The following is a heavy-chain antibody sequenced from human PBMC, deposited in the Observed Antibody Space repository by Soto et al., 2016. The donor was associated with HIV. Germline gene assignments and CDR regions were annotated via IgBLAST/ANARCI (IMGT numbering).Heavy chain of an antibody. J-gene: IGHJ5*02. D-gene: IGHD1-26*01. CDR3: ARDGSPTEWELVGWFDP. CDR1: GFSASTNY. Sequence: EVQLVESGGGLVQPGGSLRLSCAVSGFSASTNYMSWVRQAPGKGLEWVSIIYSGGTTYYTNSVKGRFTISRDNSKNTLYLQMNSLRVEDTAVYYCARDGSPTEWELVGWFDPWGQGTLVTVSS. CDR2: IYSGGTT. V-gene: IGHV3-66*01.